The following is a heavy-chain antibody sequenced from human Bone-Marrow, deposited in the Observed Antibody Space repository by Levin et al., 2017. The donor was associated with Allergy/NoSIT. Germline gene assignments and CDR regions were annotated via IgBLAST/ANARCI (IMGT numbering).Heavy chain of an antibody. D-gene: IGHD2-15*01. CDR3: ARRYCRGGGCYPDY. Sequence: GESLKISCKASGYTFTDYNVYWVRQAPGQGPEWMGWINPRNGGTVYAQKFQGRVTMTRDTSIRTAYMDLSSLRSDDTAVYFCARRYCRGGGCYPDYWGQGSLVTVSS. V-gene: IGHV1-2*02. J-gene: IGHJ4*02. CDR2: INPRNGGT. CDR1: GYTFTDYN.